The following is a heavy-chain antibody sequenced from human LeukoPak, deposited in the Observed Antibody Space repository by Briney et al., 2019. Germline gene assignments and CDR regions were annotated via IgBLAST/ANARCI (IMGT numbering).Heavy chain of an antibody. V-gene: IGHV1-8*03. CDR1: GYTFTGYY. Sequence: GASVKVSCKASGYTFTGYYMHWVRQAPGQGLEWMGWMNPNSGNTGYAQKFQGRVTITRNTSISTAYMELSSLRSEDTAVYYCARGLNDAFDIWGQGTMVTVSS. CDR2: MNPNSGNT. J-gene: IGHJ3*02. CDR3: ARGLNDAFDI.